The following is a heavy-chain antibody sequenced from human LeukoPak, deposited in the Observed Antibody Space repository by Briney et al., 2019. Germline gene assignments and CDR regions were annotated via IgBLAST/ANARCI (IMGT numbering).Heavy chain of an antibody. Sequence: SVKVSCKASGYTFTSYYMHWVRQAPGQGLEWMGGIIPIFGTANYAQKFQGRVTITADESTSTAYMELSSLRSEDTAVYYCARLSSADFWSGYYSNWFDPWGQGTLVTVSS. CDR1: GYTFTSYY. J-gene: IGHJ5*02. CDR2: IIPIFGTA. D-gene: IGHD3-3*01. CDR3: ARLSSADFWSGYYSNWFDP. V-gene: IGHV1-69*13.